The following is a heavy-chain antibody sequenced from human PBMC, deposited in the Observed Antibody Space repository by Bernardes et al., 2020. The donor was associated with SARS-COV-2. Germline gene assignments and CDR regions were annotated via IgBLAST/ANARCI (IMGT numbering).Heavy chain of an antibody. CDR2: ITTSTYT. CDR3: AIEGASNVFDM. CDR1: GLTIGDYY. V-gene: IGHV3-11*06. J-gene: IGHJ3*02. Sequence: GGSLRLSRAVSGLTIGDYYMSWIRQAPGMGLEWLSYITTSTYTNYADSVRGRFTISRDNAKNSLILQMNSLRAEDTAVYYCAIEGASNVFDMWGQGTMVTVSS. D-gene: IGHD6-6*01.